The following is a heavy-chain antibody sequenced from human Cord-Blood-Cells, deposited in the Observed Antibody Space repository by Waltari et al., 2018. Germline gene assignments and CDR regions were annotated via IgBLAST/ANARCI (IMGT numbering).Heavy chain of an antibody. CDR3: ARDNPSLQGSFDY. J-gene: IGHJ4*02. CDR1: GGPFSSYA. CDR2: IIPILGIA. V-gene: IGHV1-69*09. Sequence: QVQLVQSGAEVKKPGSSVKVSCKASGGPFSSYAISWVRQAPGQGLEWMGRIIPILGIANYAQKFQGRVTITADKSTSTAYMELSSLRSEDTAVYYCARDNPSLQGSFDYWGQGTLVTVSS. D-gene: IGHD3-16*02.